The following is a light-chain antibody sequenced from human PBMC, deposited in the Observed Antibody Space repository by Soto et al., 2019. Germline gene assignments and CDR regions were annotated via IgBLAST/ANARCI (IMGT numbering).Light chain of an antibody. Sequence: EIVLTQSPGTLSLSPGERATLSCRASQSISSSYLAWYQHKPGQAPRLLIYGASSRATGIPDRFSGSGSGTDFTLTISRLEPEDFAVYSCQQYGSSPETFGQGTKLEIK. V-gene: IGKV3-20*01. CDR1: QSISSSY. J-gene: IGKJ2*01. CDR3: QQYGSSPET. CDR2: GAS.